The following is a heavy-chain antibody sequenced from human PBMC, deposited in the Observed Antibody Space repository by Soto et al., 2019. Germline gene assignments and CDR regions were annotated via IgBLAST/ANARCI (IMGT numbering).Heavy chain of an antibody. CDR3: TSAGKDDGDYATAFAI. D-gene: IGHD4-17*01. CDR1: GFTFSGSA. V-gene: IGHV3-73*01. J-gene: IGHJ3*02. CDR2: IRSKANSYAT. Sequence: GGSLILSCASSGFTFSGSAMHWVRQASGKGLEWVGRIRSKANSYATAYAASVKGRFTISRDDSKNTAYLQMNSLKTEDTAVYYCTSAGKDDGDYATAFAIWGQGTMVTVS.